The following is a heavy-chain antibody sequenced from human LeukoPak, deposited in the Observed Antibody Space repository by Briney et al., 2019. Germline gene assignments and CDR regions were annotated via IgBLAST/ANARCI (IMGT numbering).Heavy chain of an antibody. CDR1: GFTVSSNY. J-gene: IGHJ3*02. Sequence: PGGSLRLSCAASGFTVSSNYMSWVRQAPGKGLEWVSVMYSGGSKYYADSVKGRFTISQNNSKNTLHLQMNSLRAEDTAVYYCARDLISSGWYRRHDTFDIWGQGTMVTVS. CDR2: MYSGGSK. V-gene: IGHV3-53*01. CDR3: ARDLISSGWYRRHDTFDI. D-gene: IGHD6-19*01.